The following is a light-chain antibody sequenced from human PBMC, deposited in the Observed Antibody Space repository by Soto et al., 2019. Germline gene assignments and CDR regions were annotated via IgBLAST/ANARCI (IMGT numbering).Light chain of an antibody. J-gene: IGKJ1*01. CDR2: DAS. CDR3: QQRSNWPVP. Sequence: EIELTQSPATLSLPPGERATLSCRASQSVSSYLAWYQQKPGQAPRLLIYDASSRATGIPARFSGSGSGTDFTLTISSLEPEDFAVYYCQQRSNWPVPFGQGTKVEIK. CDR1: QSVSSY. V-gene: IGKV3-11*01.